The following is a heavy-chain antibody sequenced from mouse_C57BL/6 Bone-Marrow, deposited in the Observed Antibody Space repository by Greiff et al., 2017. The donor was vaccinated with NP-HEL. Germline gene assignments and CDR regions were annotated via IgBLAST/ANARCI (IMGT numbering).Heavy chain of an antibody. V-gene: IGHV3-6*01. CDR2: ISYDGSN. D-gene: IGHD1-1*01. Sequence: EVQRVESGPGLVKPSQSLSLTCSVTGYSITSGYYWNWIRQFPGNKLEWMGYISYDGSNNYNPSLKNRISITRDTSKNQFFLKLNSVTTEDTATYYCARKSYYGSPYFDYWGQGTTLTVSS. CDR1: GYSITSGYY. CDR3: ARKSYYGSPYFDY. J-gene: IGHJ2*01.